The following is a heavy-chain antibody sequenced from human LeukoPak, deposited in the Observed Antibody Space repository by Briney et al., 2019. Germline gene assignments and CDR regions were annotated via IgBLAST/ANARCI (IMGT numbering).Heavy chain of an antibody. CDR3: ARDLVEGASDY. J-gene: IGHJ4*02. V-gene: IGHV3-21*01. CDR2: FSGSGGNT. D-gene: IGHD1-26*01. Sequence: GGSLRLSCAASGFTFSSYAMSWVRQAPGKGLEWVSTFSGSGGNTYYADSVKGRFTISRDNAKNSLYLQMNSLRAEDTAVYYCARDLVEGASDYWGQGTLVTVSS. CDR1: GFTFSSYA.